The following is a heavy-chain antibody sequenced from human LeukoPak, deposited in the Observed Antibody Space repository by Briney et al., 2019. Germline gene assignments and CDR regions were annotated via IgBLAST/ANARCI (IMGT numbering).Heavy chain of an antibody. J-gene: IGHJ6*02. V-gene: IGHV1-46*01. D-gene: IGHD3-9*01. CDR1: GYTFTSYY. CDR3: ARGGLRYFDWLEPVYYYGMDV. Sequence: GASVKVSCKASGYTFTSYYMHWVRQAPGQGLEWMGIINPSGGSTSYAQKFQGRVTMTRDTSISIAYMELSRLRSDDTAVYYCARGGLRYFDWLEPVYYYGMDVWGQGTTVTVSS. CDR2: INPSGGST.